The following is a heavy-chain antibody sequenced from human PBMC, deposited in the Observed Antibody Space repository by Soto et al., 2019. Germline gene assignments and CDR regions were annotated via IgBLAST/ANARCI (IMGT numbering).Heavy chain of an antibody. V-gene: IGHV1-3*01. D-gene: IGHD3-3*02. Sequence: QAQLVQSGAEMKKPGASVKVSCKATGYTFSAYTMNWVRQAPGQSLEWMGWIKAGSGNTKYSQNFQGRGSITRHRSASTVYMELTGLTSEDTAVYYCARDTETLGPRANDALDIWGQGTMVTVSS. CDR2: IKAGSGNT. CDR1: GYTFSAYT. J-gene: IGHJ3*02. CDR3: ARDTETLGPRANDALDI.